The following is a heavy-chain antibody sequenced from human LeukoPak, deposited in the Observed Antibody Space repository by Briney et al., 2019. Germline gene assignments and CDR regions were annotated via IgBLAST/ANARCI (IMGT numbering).Heavy chain of an antibody. CDR3: ARDPVPVPGVNFDF. J-gene: IGHJ4*02. CDR2: IWHDEST. V-gene: IGHV4-4*02. D-gene: IGHD6-19*01. CDR1: GDSIISRNW. Sequence: SGTLSLTCAVSGDSIISRNWWNWVRQSPGKGLEWIGQIWHDESTTYNPSFTSRVTMSVDKSNNQFSLELTSVTAADTAVYYCARDPVPVPGVNFDFWGQGILVTVSS.